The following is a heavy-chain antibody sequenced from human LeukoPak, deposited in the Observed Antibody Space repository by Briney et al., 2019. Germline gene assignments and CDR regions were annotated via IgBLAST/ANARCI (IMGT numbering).Heavy chain of an antibody. Sequence: GGSLRLSCTASGFTFSSYAMSWVRQAPGKGLECVSAISGGGPVTYYTDSVKGRFTISRDNSKNTLYLEMNSLRAEDTAVYYCARRGSSGWYDYWGQGTLVTVSS. CDR1: GFTFSSYA. J-gene: IGHJ4*02. V-gene: IGHV3-23*01. D-gene: IGHD6-19*01. CDR2: ISGGGPVT. CDR3: ARRGSSGWYDY.